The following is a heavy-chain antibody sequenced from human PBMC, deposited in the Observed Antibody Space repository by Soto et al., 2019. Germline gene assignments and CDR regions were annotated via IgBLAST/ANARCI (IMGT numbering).Heavy chain of an antibody. V-gene: IGHV4-39*07. CDR3: ARGIEGWYQGRYYYGMDV. J-gene: IGHJ6*02. Sequence: SETLSLTCTFSGGSISSSSYYLGWIRQPPGKGLEWIGSIFYSGSTYYNPSLKSRVTISVDTSKNQFSLKLSSVTAADTAVYYCARGIEGWYQGRYYYGMDVWGQGTTVTVSS. D-gene: IGHD6-19*01. CDR2: IFYSGST. CDR1: GGSISSSSYY.